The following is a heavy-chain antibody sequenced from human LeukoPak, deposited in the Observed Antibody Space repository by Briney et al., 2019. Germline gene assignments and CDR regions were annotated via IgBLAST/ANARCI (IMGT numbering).Heavy chain of an antibody. J-gene: IGHJ4*02. Sequence: PSETLSLTCTVSGDSVSSGSYYWSWIRQPPGQGLEWIGYIYYSGSTNYNPSLKSRVTISVDTSKNQFSLKLSSVTAADTAVYYCAREGSSSSFDYWGQGTLVTVSS. V-gene: IGHV4-61*01. CDR2: IYYSGST. D-gene: IGHD6-6*01. CDR3: AREGSSSSFDY. CDR1: GDSVSSGSYY.